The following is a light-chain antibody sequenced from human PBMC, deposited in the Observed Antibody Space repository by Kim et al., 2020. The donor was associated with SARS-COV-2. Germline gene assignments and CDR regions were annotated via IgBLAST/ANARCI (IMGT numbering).Light chain of an antibody. Sequence: GQSITISCPGTSSDVGGYKYVSWYQQHPGKAPKLMIYDVSNRPSGVSNRFSGSKSGNTASLTISGLQAEDEADYYCSSYTSSTTRVFGGGTQLTVL. J-gene: IGLJ3*02. CDR1: SSDVGGYKY. CDR3: SSYTSSTTRV. V-gene: IGLV2-14*03. CDR2: DVS.